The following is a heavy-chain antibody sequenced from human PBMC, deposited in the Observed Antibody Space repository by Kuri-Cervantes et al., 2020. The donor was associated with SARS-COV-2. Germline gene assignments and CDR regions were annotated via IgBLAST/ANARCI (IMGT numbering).Heavy chain of an antibody. Sequence: GESLKISCAASGCTFSSYDMHWVRQATGKGLEWVSAIGTAGDTYYPGSVKGRFTISRENAKNSLYLQLNSLRAGDTAVYYCARGDVQSGVDAFDIWGQGTMVTVSS. V-gene: IGHV3-13*04. D-gene: IGHD1-1*01. CDR3: ARGDVQSGVDAFDI. J-gene: IGHJ3*02. CDR1: GCTFSSYD. CDR2: IGTAGDT.